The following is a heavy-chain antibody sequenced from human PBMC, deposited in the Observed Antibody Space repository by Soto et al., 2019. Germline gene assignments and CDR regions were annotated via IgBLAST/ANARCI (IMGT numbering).Heavy chain of an antibody. CDR1: GGSISSSSYY. CDR3: ARHVDYNWFDP. J-gene: IGHJ5*02. CDR2: IYYSGST. Sequence: QLQLQESGPGLVKPSETLSLTCTVSGGSISSSSYYWGWIRQPPGKGLEWIGSIYYSGSTYYNPSLKRPVTISGDTSKNQFSLKLSSVTAADTAVYYCARHVDYNWFDPWGQGTLVTVSS. D-gene: IGHD5-12*01. V-gene: IGHV4-39*01.